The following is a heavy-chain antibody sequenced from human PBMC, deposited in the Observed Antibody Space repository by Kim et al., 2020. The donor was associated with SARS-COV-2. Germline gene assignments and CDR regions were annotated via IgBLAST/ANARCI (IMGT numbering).Heavy chain of an antibody. CDR1: GGSFSGYY. D-gene: IGHD3-10*01. J-gene: IGHJ4*02. CDR2: INHSGST. V-gene: IGHV4-34*01. Sequence: SETLSLTCAVYGGSFSGYYWSWIRQPPGKGLEWIGEINHSGSTNYNPSLKSRVTISVDTSKNQFSLKLSSVTAADTAVYYCARGPRGFYGSGSSLFDYWGQGTLVTVSS. CDR3: ARGPRGFYGSGSSLFDY.